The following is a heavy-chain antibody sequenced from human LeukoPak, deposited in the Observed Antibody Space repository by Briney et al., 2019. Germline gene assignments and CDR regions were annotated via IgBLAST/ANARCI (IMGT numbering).Heavy chain of an antibody. V-gene: IGHV3-33*01. D-gene: IGHD6-19*01. CDR3: ARGQAGQTYFDY. CDR1: GFTFSSYG. CDR2: IWYDGSNK. J-gene: IGHJ4*02. Sequence: GRSLRLSCAASGFTFSSYGMHWVRQAPGKGLEWVAVIWYDGSNKYYADSVKGRFTISGDNSKNTLYLQMNSLRAEDTAVYYCARGQAGQTYFDYWGQGTLVTVSS.